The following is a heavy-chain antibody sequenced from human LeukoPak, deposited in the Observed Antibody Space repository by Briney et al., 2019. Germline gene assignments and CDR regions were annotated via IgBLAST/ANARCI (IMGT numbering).Heavy chain of an antibody. CDR3: ASGRHSGTYFQAFDI. V-gene: IGHV4-39*01. CDR1: GGSISSSSYY. D-gene: IGHD1-26*01. J-gene: IGHJ3*02. CDR2: IYYNSSP. Sequence: SETLSLTCTVSGGSISSSSYYWGWIRQPPGKGLEWIGRIYYNSSPYYNPSLKSRVTASVDTPKNQFSLKLRSVTAADTAVYYCASGRHSGTYFQAFDIWGQGTMVTVSS.